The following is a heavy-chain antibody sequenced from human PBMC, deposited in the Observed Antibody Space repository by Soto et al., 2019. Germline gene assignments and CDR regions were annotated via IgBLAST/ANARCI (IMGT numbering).Heavy chain of an antibody. D-gene: IGHD3-22*01. Sequence: SETLSLTCTVSGDSISSSSYYWGWIRQPPGKGLEWIGSIYYSGSTYYNPSLKSRVTISVDTSKNQFSLKLSSVTAADTAVYYCARVTYDISANFWGKGTMVTVSS. CDR1: GDSISSSSYY. V-gene: IGHV4-39*01. CDR3: ARVTYDISANF. J-gene: IGHJ6*03. CDR2: IYYSGST.